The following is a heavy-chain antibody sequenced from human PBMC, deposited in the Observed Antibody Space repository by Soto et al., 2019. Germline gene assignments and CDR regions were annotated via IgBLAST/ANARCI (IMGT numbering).Heavy chain of an antibody. V-gene: IGHV3-74*01. CDR1: KFSFSGYW. D-gene: IGHD1-26*01. CDR2: VNPDGSTT. CDR3: AKVASGSYDWFDP. Sequence: EVQLVESGGGLVQPGGSLRLSCAASKFSFSGYWMHWVRQAPGKGLMWVSRVNPDGSTTTYAYSVTGRFTISRDNAKNTVFLQMNSLRADDSAVYYCAKVASGSYDWFDPWGQGTLVTVSS. J-gene: IGHJ5*02.